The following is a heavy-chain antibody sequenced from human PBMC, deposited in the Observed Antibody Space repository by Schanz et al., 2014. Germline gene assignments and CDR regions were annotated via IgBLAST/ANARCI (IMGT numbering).Heavy chain of an antibody. CDR2: IYYSGST. Sequence: QLQLQESGPGLVKPSETLSLTCTVSGGSISSSSYYWGWIRQPPGKGLEWIGSIYYSGSTYYNPSLKSRVTISVDTSKNQSSLKLSSVTAADTAVYYCARHSGYYYYYGMDVWGQGTTVTVSS. CDR1: GGSISSSSYY. J-gene: IGHJ6*02. V-gene: IGHV4-39*01. CDR3: ARHSGYYYYYGMDV.